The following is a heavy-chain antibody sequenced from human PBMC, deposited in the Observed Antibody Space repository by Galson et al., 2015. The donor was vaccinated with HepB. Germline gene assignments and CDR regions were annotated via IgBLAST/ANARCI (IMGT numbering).Heavy chain of an antibody. J-gene: IGHJ4*02. D-gene: IGHD6-6*01. CDR1: GFTFSSYS. CDR2: ISSSSSYI. V-gene: IGHV3-21*01. Sequence: SLRLSCAASGFTFSSYSMNWVRQAPGKGLEWVSSISSSSSYIYYADSVKGRFTISKDNAKNSLYLQMNSLRAEDTAVYYCARDLAEQLGYFDYWGQGTLVTVSS. CDR3: ARDLAEQLGYFDY.